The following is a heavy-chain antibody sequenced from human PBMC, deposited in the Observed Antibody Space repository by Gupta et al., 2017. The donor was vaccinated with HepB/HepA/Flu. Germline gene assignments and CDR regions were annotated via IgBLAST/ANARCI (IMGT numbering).Heavy chain of an antibody. CDR2: IIPIFGTA. V-gene: IGHV1-69*01. D-gene: IGHD3-3*01. Sequence: QVQLVQSGAEVTKPGSSVKVSCKASGGTFSSYAISWVRQAPGQGLEWLGGIIPIFGTANYAQKFQGRVTITADESTSTAYMELSSLRSEDTAVYYCARVATIFGVVWDTTTVQANNWFDPWGQGTLVTVSS. CDR1: GGTFSSYA. J-gene: IGHJ5*02. CDR3: ARVATIFGVVWDTTTVQANNWFDP.